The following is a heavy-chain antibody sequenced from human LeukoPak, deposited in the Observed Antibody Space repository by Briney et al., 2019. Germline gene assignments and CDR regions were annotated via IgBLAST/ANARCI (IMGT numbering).Heavy chain of an antibody. D-gene: IGHD3-22*01. J-gene: IGHJ4*02. CDR2: INHSGST. CDR1: GGSFSGYY. Sequence: KPSETLSLTCAVYGGSFSGYYWSWIRQPPGKGLEWIGEINHSGSTNYNPSLKSRVTISVDTSKNQFSLKLSSVTAADTAVYYCARGPRRGSRQNYYDSSGYYSGNDYWGQGTLVTVSS. CDR3: ARGPRRGSRQNYYDSSGYYSGNDY. V-gene: IGHV4-34*01.